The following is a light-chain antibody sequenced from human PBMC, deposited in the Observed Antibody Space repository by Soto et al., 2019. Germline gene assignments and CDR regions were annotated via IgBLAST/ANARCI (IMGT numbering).Light chain of an antibody. J-gene: IGKJ1*01. V-gene: IGKV2-28*01. Sequence: PGQSPQLLIYLGSNRASGVPDRFSGSGSGTDFTLKITRVEAEDVGVYYCMQAVQTAWTFGQGTKVDI. CDR2: LGS. CDR3: MQAVQTAWT.